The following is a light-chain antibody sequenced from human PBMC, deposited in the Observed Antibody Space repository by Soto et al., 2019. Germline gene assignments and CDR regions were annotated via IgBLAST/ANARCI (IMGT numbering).Light chain of an antibody. J-gene: IGLJ1*01. CDR1: SSNIGSNY. CDR2: RNN. CDR3: AAWDDRLSVLYV. V-gene: IGLV1-47*01. Sequence: QSVLTQPPSASGTPGQKVTFSCSGSSSNIGSNYVYWYQQLPGTAPKLLIYRNNQRPSGVPDRFSGSKSGTSASLAISGLRSEDEADYYCAAWDDRLSVLYVFGTGTKVTVL.